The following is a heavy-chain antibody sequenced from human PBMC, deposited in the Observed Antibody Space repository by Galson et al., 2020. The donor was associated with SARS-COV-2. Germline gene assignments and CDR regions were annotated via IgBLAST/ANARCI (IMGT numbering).Heavy chain of an antibody. CDR3: AKGTPGGITMIVVVMTKWDAVDI. Sequence: GGSLRLSCAASGFTFSSYAMSWVRQAPGKGLEWVSAISGSGGSTYYADSVKGRFTISRDNSKNTLYLQMNSLRAEDTYVYYCAKGTPGGITMIVVVMTKWDAVDIWVQWTIVAVS. D-gene: IGHD3-22*01. CDR1: GFTFSSYA. CDR2: ISGSGGST. V-gene: IGHV3-23*01. J-gene: IGHJ3*02.